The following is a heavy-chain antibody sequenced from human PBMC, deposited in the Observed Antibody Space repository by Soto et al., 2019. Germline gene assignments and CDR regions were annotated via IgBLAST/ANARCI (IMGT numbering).Heavy chain of an antibody. CDR3: ARTYSNSWFSSRSTYNYGMDV. Sequence: SETLSLTCTVSGGSIRSSSYYWDWIRQPPGKGLEWVGSIDYSGSTYYNPSLKSRVTISVDTSKNQFSLKLSSVTAAETAVYFCARTYSNSWFSSRSTYNYGMDVWGQGTTVPVS. CDR1: GGSIRSSSYY. V-gene: IGHV4-39*01. J-gene: IGHJ6*02. CDR2: IDYSGST. D-gene: IGHD6-13*01.